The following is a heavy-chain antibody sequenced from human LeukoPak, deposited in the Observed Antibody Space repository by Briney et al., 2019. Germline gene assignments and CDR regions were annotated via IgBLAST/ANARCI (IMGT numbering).Heavy chain of an antibody. CDR1: GFTFSSYG. CDR3: AKSGYNRFDY. D-gene: IGHD5-24*01. V-gene: IGHV3-30*19. Sequence: GGSLRLSCAASGFTFSSYGMHWVRQAPGKGLEWVAVISYDGSNKFYADSVKGRFTISRDNSNNTLYLQMNSLRAEDTAVYYCAKSGYNRFDYWGQGTLVTVSS. CDR2: ISYDGSNK. J-gene: IGHJ4*02.